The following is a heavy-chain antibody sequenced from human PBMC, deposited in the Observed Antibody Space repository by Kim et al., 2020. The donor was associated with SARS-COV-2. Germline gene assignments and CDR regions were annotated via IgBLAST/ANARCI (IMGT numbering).Heavy chain of an antibody. CDR2: IYYSGST. CDR1: GGSISSSSYY. V-gene: IGHV4-39*01. Sequence: SETLSLTCTVSGGSISSSSYYLGWIRQPPGKGLEWIGSIYYSGSTYYNPSLKSRVTISVDTSKNQFSLKLGSVTAADTAVYYCARHGGPVLLWFGELFGWFDPWGQGTLVTVSS. J-gene: IGHJ5*02. D-gene: IGHD3-10*01. CDR3: ARHGGPVLLWFGELFGWFDP.